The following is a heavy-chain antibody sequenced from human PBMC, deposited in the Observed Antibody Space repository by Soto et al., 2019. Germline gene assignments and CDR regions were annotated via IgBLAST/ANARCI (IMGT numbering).Heavy chain of an antibody. CDR2: INLRGGTT. V-gene: IGHV1-46*02. Sequence: QVQLVQSGPEVRKPGASVRRSCATSGYNFNQYYIHWVRQAPGQGLDWMGIINLRGGTTEYAHKFRGRVTVTGDTSTRTAYMELSSLRSEDTAVYFCARGPDDSDVPRWDHWGQGTLITVSS. CDR3: ARGPDDSDVPRWDH. D-gene: IGHD4-17*01. J-gene: IGHJ4*02. CDR1: GYNFNQYY.